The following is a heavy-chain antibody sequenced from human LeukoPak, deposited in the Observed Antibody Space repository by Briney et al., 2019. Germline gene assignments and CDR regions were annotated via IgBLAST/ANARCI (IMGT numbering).Heavy chain of an antibody. Sequence: GESLRLSCGASGFTFDDYWMSWVRQAPGQGLEWVANINQDGSEEYYLDSAKGRFTISRDNARNSLYLQVNSLRAEDTAVYYCARGGTSGYSSTRHFWGGNYYFDYWGQGSLVTVSS. V-gene: IGHV3-7*01. CDR1: GFTFDDYW. CDR2: INQDGSEE. J-gene: IGHJ4*02. CDR3: ARGGTSGYSSTRHFWGGNYYFDY. D-gene: IGHD2-2*01.